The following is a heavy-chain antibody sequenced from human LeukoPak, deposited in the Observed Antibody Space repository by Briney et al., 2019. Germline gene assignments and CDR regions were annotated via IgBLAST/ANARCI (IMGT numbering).Heavy chain of an antibody. J-gene: IGHJ4*02. Sequence: GGSLRLSCAASGFTFSSYGMHWVRQAPGKGLEWVAFIRYTGSKKYYADSVKGRFTISRDNSKNTLYLQMNTLRAEDTSFYYCAKDNSHWLFDYWGRGTLVTVSS. D-gene: IGHD1-1*01. CDR2: IRYTGSKK. CDR3: AKDNSHWLFDY. CDR1: GFTFSSYG. V-gene: IGHV3-30*02.